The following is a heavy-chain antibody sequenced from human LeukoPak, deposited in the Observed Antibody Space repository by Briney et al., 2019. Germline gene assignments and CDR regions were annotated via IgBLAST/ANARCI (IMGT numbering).Heavy chain of an antibody. CDR3: ARIKDAFDI. Sequence: PGGSLRLSCAASGFTVSSNYMSWVRQAPGKGLEWVSYISSSGSTIYYADSVKGRFTISRDNAKNSLYLQMNSLRAEDTAVYYCARIKDAFDIWGQGTMVTVSS. CDR1: GFTVSSNY. CDR2: ISSSGSTI. V-gene: IGHV3-11*04. J-gene: IGHJ3*02.